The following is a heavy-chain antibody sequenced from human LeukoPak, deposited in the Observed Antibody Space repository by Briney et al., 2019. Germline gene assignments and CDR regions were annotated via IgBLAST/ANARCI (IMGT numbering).Heavy chain of an antibody. CDR2: IRYDGSDK. Sequence: GGSLRLSCAASGFTFRTYGMHWVRQAPGKGLEWVTFIRYDGSDKFYADSVKGRFTISRDNSKNTLYLQMNSLRAEDTAVYYCARETPGYSSGWYSTWGYYFDYWGQGTLVTVSS. J-gene: IGHJ4*02. CDR3: ARETPGYSSGWYSTWGYYFDY. CDR1: GFTFRTYG. V-gene: IGHV3-30*02. D-gene: IGHD6-19*01.